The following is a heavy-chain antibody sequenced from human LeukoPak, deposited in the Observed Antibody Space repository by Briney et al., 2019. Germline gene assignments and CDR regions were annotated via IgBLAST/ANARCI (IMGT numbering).Heavy chain of an antibody. D-gene: IGHD1-7*01. CDR3: ARGNSNFDY. CDR2: IHRNGGST. CDR1: GFTSDDYG. Sequence: GGSLRLSCAASGFTSDDYGMSWVCQAPGKGLEWVSGIHRNGGSTVYADSVKGRFTISRDNAKNSLYLQMNSLRAEDTALYHCARGNSNFDYWGQGTLVTVSS. J-gene: IGHJ4*02. V-gene: IGHV3-20*01.